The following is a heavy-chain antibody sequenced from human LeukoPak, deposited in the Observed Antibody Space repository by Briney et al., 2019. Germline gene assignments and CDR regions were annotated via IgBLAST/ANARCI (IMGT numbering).Heavy chain of an antibody. CDR3: ANGWSPDY. CDR1: GFPFNAYW. CDR2: IRQDGDTK. D-gene: IGHD2-15*01. Sequence: TGGSLRLSCAASGFPFNAYWMTWVRQAPGKGLEWVANIRQDGDTKYYVDSVKGRFTISRDNAMNSLYLQMNSLRAEDTAVYHCANGWSPDYWGRGTLVTVSS. J-gene: IGHJ4*02. V-gene: IGHV3-7*03.